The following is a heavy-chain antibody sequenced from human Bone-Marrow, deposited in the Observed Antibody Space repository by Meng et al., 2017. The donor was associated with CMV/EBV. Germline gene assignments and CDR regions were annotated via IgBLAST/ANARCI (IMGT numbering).Heavy chain of an antibody. CDR2: IYPGVSGT. D-gene: IGHD3-3*01. CDR1: GFTFSDYA. CDR3: TTDMAETITNVGGVITYFDH. V-gene: IGHV3-23*03. Sequence: GESLKISCAASGFTFSDYAMTWVRQAPGKGLEWVSVIYPGVSGTYYADSVKGRLTISRDDSRNTLYLQMNSLRAEDTAVYYCTTDMAETITNVGGVITYFDHWGQGTLVTVSS. J-gene: IGHJ4*02.